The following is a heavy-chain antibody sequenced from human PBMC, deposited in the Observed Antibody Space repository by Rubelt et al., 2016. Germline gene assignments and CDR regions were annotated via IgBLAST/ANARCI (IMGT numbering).Heavy chain of an antibody. Sequence: GGVVQPGRSLRLSCAASGFTFSSYGMHWVRQAPGKGLEWVAVIWYDGSNKYYADSVKGRFTISRDNSKNTLYLQMNGLRAEDTAVYYCARGGMGGSTGYFDYWGQGTLVTVSS. J-gene: IGHJ4*02. CDR2: IWYDGSNK. D-gene: IGHD1-26*01. CDR3: ARGGMGGSTGYFDY. V-gene: IGHV3-33*01. CDR1: GFTFSSYG.